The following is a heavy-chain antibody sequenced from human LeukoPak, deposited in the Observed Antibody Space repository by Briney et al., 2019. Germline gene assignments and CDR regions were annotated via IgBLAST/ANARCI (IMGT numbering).Heavy chain of an antibody. CDR3: ARDRGRGTHDAFDI. Sequence: SETLSLTCTVSGGSISSYYWSWIRQPPGKGLEWIGYIYYSGSTNYNPSPKSRVTISVDTSKNQFSLKLSSVTAADTAVYYCARDRGRGTHDAFDIWGQGTMVTVSS. V-gene: IGHV4-59*01. D-gene: IGHD1-14*01. CDR2: IYYSGST. J-gene: IGHJ3*02. CDR1: GGSISSYY.